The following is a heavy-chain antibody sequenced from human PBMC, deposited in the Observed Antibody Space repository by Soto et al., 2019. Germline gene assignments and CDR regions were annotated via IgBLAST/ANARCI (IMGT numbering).Heavy chain of an antibody. J-gene: IGHJ4*02. CDR2: ISSSSSYI. CDR3: ASSRMDGYPSLDY. CDR1: GFTFSSYS. V-gene: IGHV3-21*01. Sequence: EVQLVESGGGLVKPGGSLRLSCAASGFTFSSYSMNWVRQAPGKGLEWVSSISSSSSYIYYADSVKGRFTISRDNAKNALYLQMNSLRAEDTAVYYWASSRMDGYPSLDYWGQGTLVTVSS. D-gene: IGHD5-18*01.